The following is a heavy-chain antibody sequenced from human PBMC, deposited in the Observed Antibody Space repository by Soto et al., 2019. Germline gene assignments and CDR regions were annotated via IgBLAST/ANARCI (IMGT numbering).Heavy chain of an antibody. Sequence: HPGGSLRLSCAASGFTFSNYAMHWVRQAPGKGLEWVALTSYDGNNEYYTDSVKGRFTISRDNSKNTLFLQMNSPRPEDTAVYYCAKDKGVFNWATYYFDYWGQGALVTVSS. CDR3: AKDKGVFNWATYYFDY. J-gene: IGHJ4*02. D-gene: IGHD1-1*01. CDR1: GFTFSNYA. CDR2: TSYDGNNE. V-gene: IGHV3-30*18.